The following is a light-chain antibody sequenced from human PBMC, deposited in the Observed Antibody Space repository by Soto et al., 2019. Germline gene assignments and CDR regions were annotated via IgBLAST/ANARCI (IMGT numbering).Light chain of an antibody. CDR2: KAS. V-gene: IGKV1-5*03. J-gene: IGKJ2*01. Sequence: DLQMTQSPSTLSASVGDRVTITCRASQSISSWLAWYQQKPGKAPKLLIYKASSVESGVTSRFSGSGSGTEFTLTISSLQPDDFATYYCQQYNSYPYTFGQGTKLEIK. CDR1: QSISSW. CDR3: QQYNSYPYT.